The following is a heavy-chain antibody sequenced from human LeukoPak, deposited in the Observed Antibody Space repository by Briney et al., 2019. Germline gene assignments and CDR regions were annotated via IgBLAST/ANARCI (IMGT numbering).Heavy chain of an antibody. Sequence: SETLSLTCTVSGGSISSYYWSWIRQPPGKGLEWIGYIYYSGSSNYNPSLKSRVTISVDTSKNQFSLKLSSVTAADTAVYYCARGGSSWSALFDYWGQGTLVTVSS. D-gene: IGHD6-13*01. CDR3: ARGGSSWSALFDY. V-gene: IGHV4-59*01. CDR2: IYYSGSS. J-gene: IGHJ4*02. CDR1: GGSISSYY.